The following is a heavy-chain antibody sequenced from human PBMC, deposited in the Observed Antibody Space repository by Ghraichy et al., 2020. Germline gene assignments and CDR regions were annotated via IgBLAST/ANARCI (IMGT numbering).Heavy chain of an antibody. V-gene: IGHV1-3*01. J-gene: IGHJ6*02. CDR3: ARERGSGWFYGMDV. D-gene: IGHD6-19*01. Sequence: ASVKVSCKASGYTFTSYAMHWVRQAPGQRLEWMGWINAGNGNTKYSQKFQGRVTITRDTSASTAYMELSSLRSEDTAVYYCARERGSGWFYGMDVWGQGTTVTVSS. CDR1: GYTFTSYA. CDR2: INAGNGNT.